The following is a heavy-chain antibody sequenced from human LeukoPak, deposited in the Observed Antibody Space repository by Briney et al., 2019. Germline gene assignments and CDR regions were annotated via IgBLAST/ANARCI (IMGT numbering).Heavy chain of an antibody. CDR3: ARSRLYYYDSSGGGFDY. D-gene: IGHD3-22*01. J-gene: IGHJ4*02. V-gene: IGHV4-34*01. CDR1: GGSFSGYY. Sequence: SETLSLTCAVYGGSFSGYYWSWIRQPPGKGLEWIGEINHSGSTNYNPSLKSRVTISVDTSKNQFSPKLSSVTAADTAVYYCARSRLYYYDSSGGGFDYWGQGTLVTVSS. CDR2: INHSGST.